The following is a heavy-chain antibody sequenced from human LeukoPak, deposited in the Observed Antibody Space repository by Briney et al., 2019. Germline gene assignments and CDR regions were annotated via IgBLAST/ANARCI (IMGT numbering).Heavy chain of an antibody. D-gene: IGHD3-9*01. Sequence: GGSLRLSCAASGFTFSSYAMHWVRQAPGKGLEWVAVISYDGSNKYYADSVKGRFTISRDNSKNTLYLQMNSLRAEDTAVYYCARDRVYDILTGYRVPYWYFDLWGRGTLVTVSS. CDR1: GFTFSSYA. J-gene: IGHJ2*01. V-gene: IGHV3-30-3*01. CDR2: ISYDGSNK. CDR3: ARDRVYDILTGYRVPYWYFDL.